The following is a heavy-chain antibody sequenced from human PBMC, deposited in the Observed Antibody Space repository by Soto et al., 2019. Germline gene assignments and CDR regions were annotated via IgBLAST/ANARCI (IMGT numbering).Heavy chain of an antibody. D-gene: IGHD2-8*02. CDR2: IYPSDSDT. CDR1: GYNFTNFW. Sequence: GESLKISCKVSGYNFTNFWIGWVRQMPGKGLEWIGIIYPSDSDTKYSPSLQGRFTISRDNSRNTISLQMNSLRAEDTAIYYCAKARCTGNSCYVPDYWGHGSLVTVSS. V-gene: IGHV5-51*01. J-gene: IGHJ4*01. CDR3: AKARCTGNSCYVPDY.